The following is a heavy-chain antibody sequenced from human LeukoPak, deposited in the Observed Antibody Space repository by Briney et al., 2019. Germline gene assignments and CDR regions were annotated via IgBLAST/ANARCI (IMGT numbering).Heavy chain of an antibody. D-gene: IGHD3-22*01. V-gene: IGHV3-11*01. Sequence: GGSLRLSCAASGFTFSDYYMSWIRQAPGKGLEWVSYISSSGSTIYYADSVKGRFTISRDNAKNSLFLQMNSLRVEDTAIYYCARELFFYLGSSGKYDAWGQGTLVTVSS. CDR3: ARELFFYLGSSGKYDA. CDR2: ISSSGSTI. J-gene: IGHJ4*02. CDR1: GFTFSDYY.